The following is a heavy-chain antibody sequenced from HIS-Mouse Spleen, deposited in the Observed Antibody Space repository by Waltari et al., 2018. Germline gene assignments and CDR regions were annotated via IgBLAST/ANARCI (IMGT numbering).Heavy chain of an antibody. CDR1: GGSISSSSYY. CDR3: ARDPSHHGDYYYGMDV. D-gene: IGHD3-16*01. CDR2: IYYSGST. V-gene: IGHV4-39*07. Sequence: QLQLQESGPGLVKPSETLSLTCTVSGGSISSSSYYWGWIRQPPGNGLEWIGSIYYSGSTHYNQSLKSRVTISVDTSKNQFSLKLSSVTAADTAVYYCARDPSHHGDYYYGMDVWGQGTTVTVSS. J-gene: IGHJ6*02.